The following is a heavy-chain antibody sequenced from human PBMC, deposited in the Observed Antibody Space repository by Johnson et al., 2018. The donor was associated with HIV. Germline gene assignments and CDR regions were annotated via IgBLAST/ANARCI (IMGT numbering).Heavy chain of an antibody. CDR3: ARDRFSAFDYDPGAFYI. CDR2: ISCNSGSI. V-gene: IGHV3-9*01. Sequence: VQLVESGGGLVQPGRSLRLSCAASGFTFDDYAMHWVRQAPGKGLEWVSGISCNSGSIGYADSVKGRFTISRDNAKNSLYLQMNSLRAEDTALYYCARDRFSAFDYDPGAFYIWGQGTMVTVSS. D-gene: IGHD4/OR15-4a*01. J-gene: IGHJ3*02. CDR1: GFTFDDYA.